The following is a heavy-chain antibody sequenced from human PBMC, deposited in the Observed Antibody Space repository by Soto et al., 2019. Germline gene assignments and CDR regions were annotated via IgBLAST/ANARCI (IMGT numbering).Heavy chain of an antibody. J-gene: IGHJ4*02. CDR1: GLSLTANGEG. CDR2: IYWDGDT. CDR3: VPSTGARPAMVHCDN. Sequence: QITLKESGPTLVKPTQTLTLTCTFSGLSLTANGEGVGWIRQPPGKALEWLALIYWDGDTRYRPSLKSRLTXTXAXAXCQVVLSMTPMHPVDTATYYCVPSTGARPAMVHCDNWGQGTLVTVSS. V-gene: IGHV2-5*02. D-gene: IGHD5-18*01.